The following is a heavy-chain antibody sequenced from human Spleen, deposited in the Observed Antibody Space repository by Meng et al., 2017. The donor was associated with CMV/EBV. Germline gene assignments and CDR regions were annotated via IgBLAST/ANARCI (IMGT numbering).Heavy chain of an antibody. CDR1: GYTFTAYY. D-gene: IGHD3-3*01. V-gene: IGHV1-2*02. J-gene: IGHJ6*02. CDR2: INPNSGGT. Sequence: ASVKVSCKTSGYTFTAYYVHWVRQAPGQGLEWMGWINPNSGGTNYAQKFQGRVTMTRDTSISTAYMELSRLRSDDTAVYYCAREDRNFWSGYYLGYYYYYGMDVWGQGTTVTVSS. CDR3: AREDRNFWSGYYLGYYYYYGMDV.